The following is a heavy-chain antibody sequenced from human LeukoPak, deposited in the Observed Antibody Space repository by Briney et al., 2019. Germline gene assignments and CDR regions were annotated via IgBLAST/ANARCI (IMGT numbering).Heavy chain of an antibody. CDR1: GYSFTSYW. Sequence: GESLKISCKGSGYSFTSYWIGWVRQMPGKGLEWMGINYPGDSDTRYNPSFQGQVTISADKSISTAYLQWSSLKASDTAMYYCARGPIAYYDILTATYFDYWGQGTLVTVSS. V-gene: IGHV5-51*01. D-gene: IGHD3-9*01. J-gene: IGHJ4*02. CDR3: ARGPIAYYDILTATYFDY. CDR2: NYPGDSDT.